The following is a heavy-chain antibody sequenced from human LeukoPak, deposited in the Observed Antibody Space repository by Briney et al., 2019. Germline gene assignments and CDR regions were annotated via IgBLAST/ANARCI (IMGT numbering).Heavy chain of an antibody. V-gene: IGHV1-46*01. J-gene: IGHJ4*02. CDR2: VNPSGDST. CDR1: GYTFIRYY. CDR3: ARWTTTYLDY. Sequence: AASVKVSCKASGYTFIRYYIHWVRQPPGQGLEWMGIVNPSGDSTNYAHKFQGRVTMTRDTSTSTVYMELSSLRSEDTAVYYCARWTTTYLDYWGQGTLVTVSS. D-gene: IGHD3/OR15-3a*01.